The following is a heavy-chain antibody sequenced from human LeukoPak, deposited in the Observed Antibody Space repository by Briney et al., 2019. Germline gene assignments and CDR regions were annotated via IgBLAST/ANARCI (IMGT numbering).Heavy chain of an antibody. V-gene: IGHV1-69*13. D-gene: IGHD2-2*01. J-gene: IGHJ4*02. CDR2: IIPIFGTT. CDR1: GDTFISCG. Sequence: ASVKVSCKASGDTFISCGFSWVRQAPGQGLEWMGGIIPIFGTTNYAQKFQGRVTFTADESTSTAYMEVSSLRSEDTAVYYCARDPSCSTISCYGVVYWGQGTLVTVSS. CDR3: ARDPSCSTISCYGVVY.